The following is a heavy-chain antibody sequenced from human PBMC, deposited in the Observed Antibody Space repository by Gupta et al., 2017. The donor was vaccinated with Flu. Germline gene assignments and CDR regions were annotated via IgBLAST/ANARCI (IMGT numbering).Heavy chain of an antibody. Sequence: QVQLVQSGAEVKKHGASVKVSCKASGYPFTSYYMHWVRQAPGQGLEWMGIINPSGGSTSYAQKFQGRVTMTRDTSTSTVYMELSSLRSEDPAVYYCARGIAARQPFHYWGQGTLVTVSS. CDR3: ARGIAARQPFHY. CDR2: INPSGGST. V-gene: IGHV1-46*01. D-gene: IGHD6-6*01. J-gene: IGHJ4*02. CDR1: GYPFTSYY.